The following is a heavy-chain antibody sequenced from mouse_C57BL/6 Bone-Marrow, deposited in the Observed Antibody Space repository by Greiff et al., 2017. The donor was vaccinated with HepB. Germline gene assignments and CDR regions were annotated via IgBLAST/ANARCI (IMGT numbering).Heavy chain of an antibody. V-gene: IGHV1-69*01. J-gene: IGHJ3*01. Sequence: VQLQQPGAELVMPGASVKLSCKASGYTFTSYWMHWVKQRPGQGLAWIGEIDPSDSYTNYNQKFKGKSTLTVDKSSSKAYMQLSSLTSEDSAVYYCARGDYGLFAYWGQGTLVTVSA. D-gene: IGHD1-1*02. CDR3: ARGDYGLFAY. CDR1: GYTFTSYW. CDR2: IDPSDSYT.